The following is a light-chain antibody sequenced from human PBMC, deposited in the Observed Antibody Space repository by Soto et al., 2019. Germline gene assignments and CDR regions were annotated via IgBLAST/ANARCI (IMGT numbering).Light chain of an antibody. Sequence: DIQMTQSPSTLSASVGDRVTITCRASQSIITWLAWFQQKPGKAPSLLIYDASKLESGVPSRFSGSGSGTEFTLAVSSLQPDDFATYYCQHYNSSSRPFGQGTKVEIK. V-gene: IGKV1-5*01. CDR1: QSIITW. CDR2: DAS. CDR3: QHYNSSSRP. J-gene: IGKJ1*01.